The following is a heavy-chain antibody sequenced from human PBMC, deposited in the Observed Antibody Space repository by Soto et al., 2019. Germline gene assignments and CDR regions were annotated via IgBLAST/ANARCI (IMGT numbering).Heavy chain of an antibody. D-gene: IGHD3-22*01. CDR1: GFTFSSYS. J-gene: IGHJ4*02. Sequence: EVQLVESGGGLVQPGGSLRLSCEASGFTFSSYSMNWVRQAPGKGPEWVSFIRSDSSDVYYAYSVRGRFTISRDDAKNSLYLQMNSLRDEDTAVYYCARVYYYDRSASAIFGYWGQGTLVTVSS. CDR3: ARVYYYDRSASAIFGY. CDR2: IRSDSSDV. V-gene: IGHV3-48*02.